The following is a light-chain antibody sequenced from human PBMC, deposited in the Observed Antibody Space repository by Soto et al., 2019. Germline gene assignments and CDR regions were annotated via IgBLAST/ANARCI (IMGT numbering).Light chain of an antibody. CDR2: AAS. J-gene: IGKJ2*01. CDR1: QSFSSSY. Sequence: EIVLTQSPGTLSLSPGERATLSCRASQSFSSSYLAWYQQKPGQAPRLLIYAASSRATGIPDRFSGSGSGIDFTLTISRLETEDFAVYYCQQYGTSLYTFGQGTKLEIK. CDR3: QQYGTSLYT. V-gene: IGKV3-20*01.